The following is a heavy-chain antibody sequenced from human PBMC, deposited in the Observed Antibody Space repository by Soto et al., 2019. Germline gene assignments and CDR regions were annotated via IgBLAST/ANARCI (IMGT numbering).Heavy chain of an antibody. D-gene: IGHD4-4*01. CDR3: ARIPGPTVTTRARDY. Sequence: SETLSLTCTVSGGSISPYYWSWFRQPPGKGLEWIGYIYYSGTTKYNPSLKSRATILVDPSKNQFSLKLGSVTAADTAVYYCARIPGPTVTTRARDYWGQGTLVTVSS. J-gene: IGHJ4*02. V-gene: IGHV4-59*12. CDR1: GGSISPYY. CDR2: IYYSGTT.